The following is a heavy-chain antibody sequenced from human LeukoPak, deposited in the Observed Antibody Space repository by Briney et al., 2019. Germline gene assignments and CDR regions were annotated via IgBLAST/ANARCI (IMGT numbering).Heavy chain of an antibody. D-gene: IGHD6-19*01. J-gene: IGHJ4*02. CDR2: IKQDGSEK. CDR1: GFSIINYW. CDR3: ASVPYSSGWHFDY. Sequence: GGSLRLSCVASGFSIINYWMTWVRQAPGKGLEWVANIKQDGSEKYYVNSVKGRFTVSRDNAKNSLYLQMNSLRAEDTAVYYCASVPYSSGWHFDYWGQGTLVTVSS. V-gene: IGHV3-7*01.